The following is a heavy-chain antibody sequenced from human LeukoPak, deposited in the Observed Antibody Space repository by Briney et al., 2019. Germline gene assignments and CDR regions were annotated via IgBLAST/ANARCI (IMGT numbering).Heavy chain of an antibody. V-gene: IGHV4-4*02. CDR2: VHLDGRT. D-gene: IGHD1-26*01. J-gene: IGHJ3*02. CDR3: ARDGQYMIVGAFDI. CDR1: GGSVSSTNW. Sequence: SETLSLTCGVSGGSVSSTNWWTWIRQPPGKGLEWIGEVHLDGRTNFNPSLKSRLTMSVDLSENHVSLKLTSVTAADTAVYYCARDGQYMIVGAFDIWGQGTMVTVSS.